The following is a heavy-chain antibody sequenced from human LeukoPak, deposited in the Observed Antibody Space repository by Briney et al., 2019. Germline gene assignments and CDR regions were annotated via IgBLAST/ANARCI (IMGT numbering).Heavy chain of an antibody. V-gene: IGHV1-69*04. CDR1: GGPFNSYA. Sequence: SVKVSCKASGGPFNSYAINWVRQAPGQGLEWVGRIIVILGKVNYAQKFQGRLTITADKSTRTAYMDLNNLASEDTAIYFCARYIHPQGLIGYAMDVWGQGTTVIVSS. CDR3: ARYIHPQGLIGYAMDV. D-gene: IGHD2-15*01. J-gene: IGHJ6*02. CDR2: IIVILGKV.